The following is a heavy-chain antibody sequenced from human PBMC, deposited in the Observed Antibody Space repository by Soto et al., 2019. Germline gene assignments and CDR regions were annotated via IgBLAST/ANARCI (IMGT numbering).Heavy chain of an antibody. CDR1: GGSISSYY. D-gene: IGHD4-4*01. Sequence: NPSETLSLTCTVSGGSISSYYWSWIRQPPGKGLEWIGYIYYSGSTNYNPSLKSRVTISVDTSKNQFSLKLSSVTAADTAVYYCARVRNTVTFDYWGQGTLVTVSS. CDR2: IYYSGST. V-gene: IGHV4-59*01. CDR3: ARVRNTVTFDY. J-gene: IGHJ4*02.